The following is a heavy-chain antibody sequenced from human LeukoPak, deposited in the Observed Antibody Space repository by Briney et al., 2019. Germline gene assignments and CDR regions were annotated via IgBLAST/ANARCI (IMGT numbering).Heavy chain of an antibody. CDR3: ANSSSWVLDD. CDR2: ISYDGSNK. Sequence: GRSLRLSCAASGFTFSSYGMHWVRQAPGKGLEWVAVISYDGSNKYYADSVKGRFTISRDNSKNTLYLQMNSLRAEDTAVYYCANSSSWVLDDWGQGTLVTVSS. V-gene: IGHV3-30*18. D-gene: IGHD6-6*01. CDR1: GFTFSSYG. J-gene: IGHJ4*02.